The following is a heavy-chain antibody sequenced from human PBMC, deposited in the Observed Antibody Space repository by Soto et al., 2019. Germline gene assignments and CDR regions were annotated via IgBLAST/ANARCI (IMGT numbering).Heavy chain of an antibody. D-gene: IGHD3-3*01. CDR3: ARGLYYDFWSGMYYYGMDV. J-gene: IGHJ6*02. Sequence: SETLSLTCAVYGGSFSGYYWSWIRQPPGTGLEWIGEINHSGSTNYNPSLKSRVTISVDTSKNQFSLKLSSVTAADTAVYYCARGLYYDFWSGMYYYGMDVWGQGTTVTVSS. CDR2: INHSGST. V-gene: IGHV4-34*01. CDR1: GGSFSGYY.